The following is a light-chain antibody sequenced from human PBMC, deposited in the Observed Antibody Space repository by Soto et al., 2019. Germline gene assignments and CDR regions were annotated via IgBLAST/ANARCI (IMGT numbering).Light chain of an antibody. J-gene: IGKJ2*01. Sequence: EIVLTQSPGTLSLSPGERATLSCRASQSVSSSYLAWYQQKPCQAPRLLIHGVSTRATGIPDRFSGSGSGTDFTLTISRLEPEDFAVYYCQQYVTSPYIFGPGTKLEIK. CDR1: QSVSSSY. CDR3: QQYVTSPYI. V-gene: IGKV3-20*01. CDR2: GVS.